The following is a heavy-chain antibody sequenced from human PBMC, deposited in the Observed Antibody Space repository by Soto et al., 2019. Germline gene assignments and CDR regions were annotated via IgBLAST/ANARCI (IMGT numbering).Heavy chain of an antibody. CDR2: IKQDGSEK. J-gene: IGHJ4*02. D-gene: IGHD1-26*01. Sequence: VASVKVSCAASGFTFSSYWMSWVRQAPGKGLEWVANIKQDGSEKYYVDSVKGRFTISRDNAKNSLYLQMNSLRAEDTAVYYCATNLASYYSLRGYYFDYWGQGTLVAVSS. V-gene: IGHV3-7*01. CDR1: GFTFSSYW. CDR3: ATNLASYYSLRGYYFDY.